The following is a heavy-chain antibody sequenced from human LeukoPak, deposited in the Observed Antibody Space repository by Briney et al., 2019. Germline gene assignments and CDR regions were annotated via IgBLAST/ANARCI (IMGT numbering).Heavy chain of an antibody. J-gene: IGHJ6*03. CDR3: ARGVGVGDYHYYYMDV. Sequence: SETLSLTCAVYGGSFSGYYWSWIRQPPGKGLEWIGEINHSGSTNYNPSLKSRVTISVDTSKNQFSLKLSSVTAADTAVYYCARGVGVGDYHYYYMDVWGKGTTVTISS. D-gene: IGHD3-3*01. CDR2: INHSGST. V-gene: IGHV4-34*01. CDR1: GGSFSGYY.